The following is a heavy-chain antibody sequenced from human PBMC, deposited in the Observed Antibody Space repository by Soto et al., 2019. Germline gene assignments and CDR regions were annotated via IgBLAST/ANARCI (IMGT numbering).Heavy chain of an antibody. D-gene: IGHD2-21*02. V-gene: IGHV4-30-4*01. CDR1: GGSISSGDYY. Sequence: PSETLSLTCTVSGGSISSGDYYWSWIRQPPGKGLKWIGHIFYSGSTYYIPSLMSRVIISVDRSKNQFSLKLSSVTAADTAVYYCARHRAYGDDFYGIDVWGQGTTVTVSS. CDR3: ARHRAYGDDFYGIDV. J-gene: IGHJ6*02. CDR2: IFYSGST.